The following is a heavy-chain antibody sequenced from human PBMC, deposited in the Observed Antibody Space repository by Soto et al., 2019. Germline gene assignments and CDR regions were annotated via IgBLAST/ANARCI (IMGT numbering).Heavy chain of an antibody. D-gene: IGHD1-7*01. CDR2: ISSSSSSK. V-gene: IGHV3-21*06. CDR1: GFTFSSYA. Sequence: GGSLRLSCAASGFTFSSYAMSWVRQAPGKGMEWVSYISSSSSSKFYADSVKDRFTISRDNAKSLLYLQMNSLRAEDTAVYYCVRGELRPRFDYWGQGTLVTVSS. J-gene: IGHJ4*02. CDR3: VRGELRPRFDY.